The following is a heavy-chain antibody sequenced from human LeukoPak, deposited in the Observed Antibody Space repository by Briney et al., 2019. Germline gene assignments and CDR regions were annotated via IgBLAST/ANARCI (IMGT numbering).Heavy chain of an antibody. D-gene: IGHD2-8*01. CDR3: AFLTVLMVYAEGSWFDP. Sequence: ASVKVSGKASGYTFTGYYMHWVRQAPGQGLEWMGWINPNSGGTNYAQKFQGRVTMTRDTSISTAYMELSRLRSDDTAVYYCAFLTVLMVYAEGSWFDPWGQGTLVTVSS. J-gene: IGHJ5*02. CDR2: INPNSGGT. V-gene: IGHV1-2*02. CDR1: GYTFTGYY.